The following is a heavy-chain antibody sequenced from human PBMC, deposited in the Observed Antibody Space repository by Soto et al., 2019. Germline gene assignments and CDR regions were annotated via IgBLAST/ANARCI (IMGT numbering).Heavy chain of an antibody. CDR3: ARDNGRPQLGGNYYYITDV. J-gene: IGHJ6*02. CDR1: GGTFSSYA. D-gene: IGHD3-3*02. V-gene: IGHV1-69*05. Sequence: QVQLVQSGAEVKEPGSSVKVSCQASGGTFSSYALSWVRQAPGQGLEWMGGIIPLFRTPDYAQKFQGRVTITSDXXTSTAYMELSSLRSEDTAIYFCARDNGRPQLGGNYYYITDVWGQGTTITVSS. CDR2: IIPLFRTP.